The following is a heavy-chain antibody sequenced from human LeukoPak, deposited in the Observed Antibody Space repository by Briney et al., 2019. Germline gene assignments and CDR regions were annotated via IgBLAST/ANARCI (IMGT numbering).Heavy chain of an antibody. V-gene: IGHV3-23*01. J-gene: IGHJ5*02. D-gene: IGHD5-12*01. CDR3: AKGIVATIYSNWFDP. CDR2: ISGSGGST. CDR1: GFTFSSYA. Sequence: GGSLRLSCAASGFTFSSYAMSWVRQAPGKGLEWVSAISGSGGSTYYADSVKGRFTISRDNSKNTLYLQMNSLRAEDTAVYYCAKGIVATIYSNWFDPWGQGTLATVSS.